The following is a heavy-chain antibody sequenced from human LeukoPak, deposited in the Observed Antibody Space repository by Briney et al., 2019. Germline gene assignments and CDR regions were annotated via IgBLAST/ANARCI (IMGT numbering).Heavy chain of an antibody. V-gene: IGHV4-39*07. CDR1: GGSISSSSYY. J-gene: IGHJ4*02. Sequence: SETLSLTCSVSGGSISSSSYYWGWIRQPPGKGLEWIGSIYYSGSTYYNPSLKSRVTISVDRSKNQFSLKLSSVTAADTAVYYCARFTIAAKDFDYWGQGTLVTVSS. CDR3: ARFTIAAKDFDY. CDR2: IYYSGST. D-gene: IGHD2-15*01.